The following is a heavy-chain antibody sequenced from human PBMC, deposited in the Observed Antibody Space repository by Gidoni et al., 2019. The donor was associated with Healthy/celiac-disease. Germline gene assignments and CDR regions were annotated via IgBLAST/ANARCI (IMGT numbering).Heavy chain of an antibody. CDR1: GFTFRSYG. J-gene: IGHJ6*02. Sequence: QVQLVESGGGVVQPGRSLRLSCAASGFTFRSYGRHWVRQAPGKGLEWVAVIAYDGSNKYYADSVKGRFTISRDNSKNTLYLQMNSLRAEDTAVYYCAKDQHDFWSGLVYYYYGMDVWGQGTTVTVSS. D-gene: IGHD3-3*01. CDR3: AKDQHDFWSGLVYYYYGMDV. V-gene: IGHV3-30*18. CDR2: IAYDGSNK.